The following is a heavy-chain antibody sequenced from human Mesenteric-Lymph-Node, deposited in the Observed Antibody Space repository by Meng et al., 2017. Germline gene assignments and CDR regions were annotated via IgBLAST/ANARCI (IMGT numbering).Heavy chain of an antibody. CDR1: GFSLRTSGVG. CDR3: AHESGGTYFDY. Sequence: QSPLKESGPPLVKPTQNLTPTCTFSGFSLRTSGVGVGWIRQPPGKALEWIALIYWDDDKRYSPSLKSRLTITKDTSKNQVVLTMNNMDPVDTATYYCAHESGGTYFDYWGQGTLVTVSS. J-gene: IGHJ4*02. D-gene: IGHD2-15*01. CDR2: IYWDDDK. V-gene: IGHV2-5*02.